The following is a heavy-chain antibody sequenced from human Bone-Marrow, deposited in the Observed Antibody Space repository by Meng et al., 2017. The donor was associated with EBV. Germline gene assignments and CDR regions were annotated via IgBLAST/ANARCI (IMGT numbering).Heavy chain of an antibody. CDR3: ASESGRGFTPDY. CDR1: GGTFRSDA. J-gene: IGHJ4*02. CDR2: LIPMSDAP. Sequence: QVEVVQCGAEVKKPGSWVKVSCKTSGGTFRSDAISWVRQAPGQGLEWMGGLIPMSDAPHYAQKFQGRVTITADESTSTHYMDLSGLRSEDTAVYYCASESGRGFTPDYWGQGTLVTASS. D-gene: IGHD3-10*01. V-gene: IGHV1-69*01.